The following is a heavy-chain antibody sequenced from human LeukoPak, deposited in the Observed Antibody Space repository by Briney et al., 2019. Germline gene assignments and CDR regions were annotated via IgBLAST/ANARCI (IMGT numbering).Heavy chain of an antibody. D-gene: IGHD6-19*01. J-gene: IGHJ3*02. CDR1: GGSISSYY. CDR3: ARVSAGYSSGWYFLDAFDI. CDR2: IYYSGSI. Sequence: PSETLSLTCTVSGGSISSYYWSWIRQPPGKGLEWIGYIYYSGSINYNPSLKSRVIISVDKSKNQFSLKLSSVTAADTAVYYCARVSAGYSSGWYFLDAFDIWGQGTMVTVSS. V-gene: IGHV4-59*12.